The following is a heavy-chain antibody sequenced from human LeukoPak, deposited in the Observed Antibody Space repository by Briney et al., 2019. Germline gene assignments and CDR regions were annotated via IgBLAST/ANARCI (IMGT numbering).Heavy chain of an antibody. CDR3: ARRTSGFFDS. V-gene: IGHV4-59*08. J-gene: IGHJ4*02. Sequence: SETLSLTCTVSGGSISTYFWSWIRQPPGKGLEWIGYMYYSGTTYYNPSLKSRVTISIDTSRNQISLKLSSVTAADTAVYYCARRTSGFFDSWGQGTLVTVSS. CDR1: GGSISTYF. D-gene: IGHD5-12*01. CDR2: MYYSGTT.